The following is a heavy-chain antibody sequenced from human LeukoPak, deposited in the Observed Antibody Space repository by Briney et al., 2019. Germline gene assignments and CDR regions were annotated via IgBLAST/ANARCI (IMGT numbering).Heavy chain of an antibody. J-gene: IGHJ4*02. V-gene: IGHV3-23*01. CDR2: ISGSAGSR. D-gene: IGHD3-3*01. Sequence: PGGSLGLLCAVWVHLHKQLYMMGVAQAPGKGLEWVSGISGSAGSRNYADSVKGRFTISRDNSKNTLYLHMNSLRAEDRAVYYCARDVLGSGYPFDYWGQGTLVTVSS. CDR1: VHLHKQLY. CDR3: ARDVLGSGYPFDY.